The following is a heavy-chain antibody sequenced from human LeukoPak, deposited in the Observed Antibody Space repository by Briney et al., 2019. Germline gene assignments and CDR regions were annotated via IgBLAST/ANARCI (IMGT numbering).Heavy chain of an antibody. CDR1: GGSVNSGSYY. J-gene: IGHJ4*02. V-gene: IGHV4-61*01. Sequence: SETLSLTCSVSGGSVNSGSYYWSWIRQPPGKGLEWMGYIYYSGSTNYNPSLESRVTISLDKSKNQFSLKVNSVTAADTAVYYCARGRSYGDFFDYWGQGTLVTVSS. CDR3: ARGRSYGDFFDY. D-gene: IGHD3-10*01. CDR2: IYYSGST.